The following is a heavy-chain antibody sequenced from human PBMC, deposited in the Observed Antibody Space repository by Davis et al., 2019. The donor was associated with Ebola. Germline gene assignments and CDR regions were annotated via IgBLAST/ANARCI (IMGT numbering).Heavy chain of an antibody. V-gene: IGHV4-59*12. CDR3: AREGYGSGGDY. D-gene: IGHD3-10*01. Sequence: SETLSLTCTVPGGSISSYYWSWIRQPPGKGLEWIGYIYYSGSTNYNPSLKSRVTISVDTSKNQFYLQLTFVTATDTAVYYCAREGYGSGGDYWGQGTLVTVSS. CDR1: GGSISSYY. J-gene: IGHJ4*02. CDR2: IYYSGST.